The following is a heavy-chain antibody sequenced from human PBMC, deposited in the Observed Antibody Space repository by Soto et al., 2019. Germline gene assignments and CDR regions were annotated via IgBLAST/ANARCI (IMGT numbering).Heavy chain of an antibody. CDR1: GGTFSTYA. V-gene: IGHV1-69*12. D-gene: IGHD5-18*01. Sequence: QVQLVQSGAEVKKPESSVKVSCKAPGGTFSTYAISWVRQAPGQGLEWMGGIIPMFGTANYAQRFQDRVTITADESTKSAYMELSSLRYEATAVYFCASGIQLSQRRINNGYSGWGQGTLVTVSS. CDR2: IIPMFGTA. J-gene: IGHJ4*02. CDR3: ASGIQLSQRRINNGYSG.